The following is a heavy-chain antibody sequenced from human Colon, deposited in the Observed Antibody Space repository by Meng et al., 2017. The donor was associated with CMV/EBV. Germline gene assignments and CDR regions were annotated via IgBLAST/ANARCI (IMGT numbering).Heavy chain of an antibody. CDR2: ISHSSDI. CDR3: ARDYYDTSGSI. Sequence: GGSLRLSCAASGFTFSSYSMNWVRQAPGKGLEWVSSISHSSDIYYADSVKGRFTISRDNAKNSLYLQMNSLRAEDTAVYFCARDYYDTSGSIWGKGTLVTVSS. V-gene: IGHV3-21*01. CDR1: GFTFSSYS. J-gene: IGHJ4*02. D-gene: IGHD3-22*01.